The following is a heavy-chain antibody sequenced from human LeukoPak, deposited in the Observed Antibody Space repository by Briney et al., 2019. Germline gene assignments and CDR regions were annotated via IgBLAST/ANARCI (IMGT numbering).Heavy chain of an antibody. CDR1: GGTFSDYA. CDR2: ISAYNGNT. CDR3: ARGYEDDFSGSYYWFDP. J-gene: IGHJ5*02. D-gene: IGHD1-26*01. V-gene: IGHV1-18*01. Sequence: EASVKVSCKASGGTFSDYAISWVRQAPGQGLEWMGWISAYNGNTNYAQKLQGRVTMTTDTSTSTAYMELRSLRSDDTAVYYCARGYEDDFSGSYYWFDPWGQGTLVTVSS.